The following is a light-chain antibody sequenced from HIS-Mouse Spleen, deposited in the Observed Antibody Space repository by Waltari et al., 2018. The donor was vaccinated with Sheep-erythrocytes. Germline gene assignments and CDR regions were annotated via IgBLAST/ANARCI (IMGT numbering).Light chain of an antibody. J-gene: IGLJ1*01. Sequence: QSALTQPRPVSGSPGPSVTIPCTGTSSDVGGSNYVSWYQQHPGKAPKLMIYDVSKRPSGVPDRFSGSKSGNTASLTISGLQAEDEADYYCCSYAGSSYVFGTGTKVTVL. V-gene: IGLV2-11*01. CDR3: CSYAGSSYV. CDR1: SSDVGGSNY. CDR2: DVS.